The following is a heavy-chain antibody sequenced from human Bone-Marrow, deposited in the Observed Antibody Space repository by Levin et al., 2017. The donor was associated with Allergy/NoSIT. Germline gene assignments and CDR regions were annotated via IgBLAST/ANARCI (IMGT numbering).Heavy chain of an antibody. D-gene: IGHD6-19*01. CDR1: GFTFSRYA. CDR2: ISFDGINE. V-gene: IGHV3-30*04. CDR3: AGGPGIAVARRDKPFDY. J-gene: IGHJ4*02. Sequence: LSLTCAASGFTFSRYAMHWVRQAPGKGLEWVAVISFDGINEYYTDSVEGRFTISRDNSKNTLYLQMNSLRTEDTAVYYCAGGPGIAVARRDKPFDYWGQGTLVTVSS.